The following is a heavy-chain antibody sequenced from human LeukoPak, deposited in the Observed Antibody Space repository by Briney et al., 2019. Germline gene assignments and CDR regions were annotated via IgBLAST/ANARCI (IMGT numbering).Heavy chain of an antibody. CDR2: ISGSGSST. D-gene: IGHD3-22*01. J-gene: IGHJ4*02. CDR3: ARDEAPPDYYDSSGYYPFDY. Sequence: PGGSLRLSCAASGFTFSTYAMSWVRQAPGKGLEWVSVISGSGSSTYYADSVKGRFTISRDNAKNSLYLQMNSLRAEDTAVYYCARDEAPPDYYDSSGYYPFDYWGQGTLVTVSS. V-gene: IGHV3-23*01. CDR1: GFTFSTYA.